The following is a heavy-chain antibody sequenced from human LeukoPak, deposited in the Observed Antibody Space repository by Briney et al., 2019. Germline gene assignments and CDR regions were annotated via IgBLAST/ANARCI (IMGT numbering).Heavy chain of an antibody. CDR1: GASISSGSYY. J-gene: IGHJ6*03. CDR2: IYTSGRT. CDR3: ARGESSSSSLYYYYYYMDV. V-gene: IGHV4-61*02. D-gene: IGHD6-6*01. Sequence: SETLSLTCTVSGASISSGSYYWSWIRQPAGKGLEWIGCIYTSGRTNYNPSLKSRVTISVDTSKHQYSLKLSSATAADTAVYYCARGESSSSSLYYYYYYMDVWGKRTTVTVSS.